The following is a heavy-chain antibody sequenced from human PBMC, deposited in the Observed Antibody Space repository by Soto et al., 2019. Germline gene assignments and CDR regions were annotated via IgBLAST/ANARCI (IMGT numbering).Heavy chain of an antibody. CDR3: ARLGDFWSGYYVYYYYMGV. CDR1: GYSFTSYW. CDR2: IYPGDSDT. D-gene: IGHD3-3*01. Sequence: GESLKISCKGSGYSFTSYWIGWVRQMPGKGLEWMGIIYPGDSDTRYSPSFQGQVTISADKSISTAYLQWSSLKASDTAMYYCARLGDFWSGYYVYYYYMGVWGKGTTGTVSS. V-gene: IGHV5-51*01. J-gene: IGHJ6*03.